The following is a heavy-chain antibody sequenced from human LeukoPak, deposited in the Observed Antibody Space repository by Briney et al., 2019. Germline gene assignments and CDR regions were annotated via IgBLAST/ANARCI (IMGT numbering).Heavy chain of an antibody. Sequence: SETLSLTCSVSAASLTSVYWSWIRQPPGKRLARIGYVHHSGSTKYNPSLTSRVTISMDTSKNQFSLKLTPVTAEDTAIYYCAKVVNDGYSDYWGQGTLVTVSS. J-gene: IGHJ4*02. CDR2: VHHSGST. CDR3: AKVVNDGYSDY. V-gene: IGHV4-4*08. D-gene: IGHD3-22*01. CDR1: AASLTSVY.